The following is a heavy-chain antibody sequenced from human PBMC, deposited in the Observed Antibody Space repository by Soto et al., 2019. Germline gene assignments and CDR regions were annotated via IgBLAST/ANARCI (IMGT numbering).Heavy chain of an antibody. V-gene: IGHV6-1*01. D-gene: IGHD1-20*01. CDR3: AREPTVTGNKGPFEP. J-gene: IGHJ5*02. CDR1: VYSVSSNSAA. Sequence: SQTLSLTCAISVYSVSSNSAAWNWISQSPSRGLEWLGRTYYRSKWYNDYAVSVKSRITINPDTSKNQFSLQLNSVTPEDTAVYYCAREPTVTGNKGPFEPWGQGTLVTVSS. CDR2: TYYRSKWYN.